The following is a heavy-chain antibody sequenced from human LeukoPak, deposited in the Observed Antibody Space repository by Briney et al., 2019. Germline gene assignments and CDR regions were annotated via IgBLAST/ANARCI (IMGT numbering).Heavy chain of an antibody. CDR1: GFTFSSYG. CDR3: ARTRAAAGYSSFWFDP. Sequence: GGSLRLSCEASGFTFSSYGMHWVRQAPGKGLEWVAVISYDGSNKYYADSVKGRFTISRDNSKNTLYLQMTSLRTEDTAVYYCARTRAAAGYSSFWFDPWGQGTLVTVS. J-gene: IGHJ5*02. V-gene: IGHV3-30*03. D-gene: IGHD6-13*01. CDR2: ISYDGSNK.